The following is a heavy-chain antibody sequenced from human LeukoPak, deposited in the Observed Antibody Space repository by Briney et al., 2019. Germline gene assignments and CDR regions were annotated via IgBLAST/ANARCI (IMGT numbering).Heavy chain of an antibody. D-gene: IGHD3-10*01. Sequence: GGSLRLSCAASGFTFSSYSMNWVRQAPGKGLEWVSSISSSSSYIYYADSVKGRFTISRDNAKNSLYLQMNSLRAEDTAVYYCARGRYGSGSFVFDYWGQGTLVTVSS. V-gene: IGHV3-21*01. CDR3: ARGRYGSGSFVFDY. J-gene: IGHJ4*02. CDR1: GFTFSSYS. CDR2: ISSSSSYI.